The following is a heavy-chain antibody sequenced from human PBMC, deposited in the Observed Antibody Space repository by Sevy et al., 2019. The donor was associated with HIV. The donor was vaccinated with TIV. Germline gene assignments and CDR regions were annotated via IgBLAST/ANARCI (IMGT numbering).Heavy chain of an antibody. CDR1: GFTFSSYG. CDR3: VREGLGGFSYSLDC. D-gene: IGHD5-18*01. V-gene: IGHV3-7*01. Sequence: GGSLRLSCAASGFTFSSYGIHWVRQAPGKGLEWVATMKQDGSEKYYVDSVKGRFTISRDNAKHSLYLQMNSLRAEDTAVYYCVREGLGGFSYSLDCWGQGTLVTVSS. CDR2: MKQDGSEK. J-gene: IGHJ4*02.